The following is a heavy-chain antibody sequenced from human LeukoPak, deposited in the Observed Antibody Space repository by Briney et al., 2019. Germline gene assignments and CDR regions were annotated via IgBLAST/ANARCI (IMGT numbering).Heavy chain of an antibody. Sequence: SQTLSLTCTVSGGSISSGDYYWSWIRQPPGKGLEWIGYIYYSGSTYYNPSLKSRVTISVDTSKNQFSLKLSSVTAADTAVYYCARPNTYDVGNNAFDTWGQGTMVTVSS. CDR3: ARPNTYDVGNNAFDT. V-gene: IGHV4-30-4*01. D-gene: IGHD2/OR15-2a*01. CDR2: IYYSGST. J-gene: IGHJ3*02. CDR1: GGSISSGDYY.